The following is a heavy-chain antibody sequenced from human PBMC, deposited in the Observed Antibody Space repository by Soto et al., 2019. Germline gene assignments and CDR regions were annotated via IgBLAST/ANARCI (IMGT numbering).Heavy chain of an antibody. CDR2: INHSGST. D-gene: IGHD3-3*01. V-gene: IGHV4-34*01. Sequence: PSETLSLTCAVYGGSFSGYYWSWIRQPPGKGLEWIGEINHSGSTNYNPSLKSRVTISVDTSKNQFSLKLSSVTAADTAVYYCARLPTIFGVVIRPASYYYYYGMDVWGQGTTVTVSS. J-gene: IGHJ6*02. CDR3: ARLPTIFGVVIRPASYYYYYGMDV. CDR1: GGSFSGYY.